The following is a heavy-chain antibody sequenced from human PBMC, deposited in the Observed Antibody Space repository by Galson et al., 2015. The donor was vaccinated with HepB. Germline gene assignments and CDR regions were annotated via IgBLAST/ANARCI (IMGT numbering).Heavy chain of an antibody. Sequence: SLRLSCAASGFTFSSYSMSWVRQAPGKGLEWVSYISSSSSTIYYADSVKGRFTISRDNAKNSLYLQMNSLRDEDTAVYYCARGYMYYYDSSGYRGGYFDYWGQGTLVTVSS. V-gene: IGHV3-48*02. CDR1: GFTFSSYS. J-gene: IGHJ4*02. CDR2: ISSSSSTI. D-gene: IGHD3-22*01. CDR3: ARGYMYYYDSSGYRGGYFDY.